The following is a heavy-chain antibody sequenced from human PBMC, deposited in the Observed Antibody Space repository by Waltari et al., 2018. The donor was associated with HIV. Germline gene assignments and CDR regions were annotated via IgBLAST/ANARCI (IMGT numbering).Heavy chain of an antibody. D-gene: IGHD6-6*01. CDR3: ARGYSSSRWIPLYH. Sequence: QVQLVESGGGVVQPGTSLTLSCAVSGFTISNFAIHWVRQSPGKGLEWLAVFWSDGVEISYADSVKGRFTISKDSSQKTLYLHLTSLRAEDTALYYCARGYSSSRWIPLYHWGRGTLVIVSS. CDR1: GFTISNFA. V-gene: IGHV3-33*01. CDR2: FWSDGVEI. J-gene: IGHJ4*02.